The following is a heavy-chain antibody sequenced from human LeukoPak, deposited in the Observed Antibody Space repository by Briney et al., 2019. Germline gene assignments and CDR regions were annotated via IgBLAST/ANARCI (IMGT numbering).Heavy chain of an antibody. Sequence: GGSLRLSCAASGFTFSSYSMNWVRQAPGKGLEWVSSISSSSSYIYSADSVKGRFTISRDNAKNSLYLQMNSLRAENTAVYYCARDQVYTSLSAFGIWGQGTKVTVSS. CDR2: ISSSSSYI. CDR3: ARDQVYTSLSAFGI. CDR1: GFTFSSYS. J-gene: IGHJ3*02. V-gene: IGHV3-21*01. D-gene: IGHD3-16*01.